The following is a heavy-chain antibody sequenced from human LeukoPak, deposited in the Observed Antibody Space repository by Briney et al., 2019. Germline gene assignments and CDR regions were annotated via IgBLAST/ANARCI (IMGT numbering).Heavy chain of an antibody. CDR3: ARETYSLADV. CDR1: GFSFSSHG. V-gene: IGHV3-33*01. D-gene: IGHD4-11*01. Sequence: GGSLRLSCAASGFSFSSHGMPWVRQAPGKGLEWVGVTWFDDSYQHYAGSVRGRFTISRDNSKNTVYLQMNSLRAEDTAVYYCARETYSLADVWGQGTTVIVSS. J-gene: IGHJ6*02. CDR2: TWFDDSYQ.